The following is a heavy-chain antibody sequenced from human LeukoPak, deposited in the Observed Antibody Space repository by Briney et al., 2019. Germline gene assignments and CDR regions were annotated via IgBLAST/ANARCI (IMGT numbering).Heavy chain of an antibody. CDR1: GYTLTELS. D-gene: IGHD6-19*01. V-gene: IGHV1-24*01. Sequence: ASVKVSCKVSGYTLTELSMHWVRQAPGKGLEWMGGFDPEDGETIYAQKFQGRVTMTEDTSTDTAYMELSSLRSEDTAVYYCATPPSLSSGLFFDSCGQGTLVTVSS. CDR2: FDPEDGET. J-gene: IGHJ4*02. CDR3: ATPPSLSSGLFFDS.